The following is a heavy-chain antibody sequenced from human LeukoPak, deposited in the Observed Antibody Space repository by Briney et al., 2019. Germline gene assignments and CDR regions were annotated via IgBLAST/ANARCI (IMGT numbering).Heavy chain of an antibody. J-gene: IGHJ5*02. D-gene: IGHD6-13*01. CDR1: GYSFTSYW. CDR2: IYPGDSDT. CDR3: ARLEGIAAAGTDWFDP. V-gene: IGHV5-51*01. Sequence: GESLKISCKGSGYSFTSYWIGWVRQMPGKGLEWMGIIYPGDSDTRYSPSFQGQVTISADKSISTAYLQWSSLKASDTAMYYCARLEGIAAAGTDWFDPWGQGTLVTVSS.